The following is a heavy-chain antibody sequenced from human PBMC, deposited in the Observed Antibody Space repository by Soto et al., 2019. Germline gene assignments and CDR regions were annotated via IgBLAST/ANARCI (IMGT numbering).Heavy chain of an antibody. CDR1: GFTVSSNY. CDR3: ARDKEWGDRAAAGTEAVYGMDV. D-gene: IGHD6-13*01. Sequence: GGSLRLSCAASGFTVSSNYMSWVRQAPGKGLEWVSVIYSGGSTYYADSVKGRFTISRDNSKNTLYLQMNSLRAEDTAVYYCARDKEWGDRAAAGTEAVYGMDVWGQGTTVTVSS. CDR2: IYSGGST. J-gene: IGHJ6*02. V-gene: IGHV3-53*01.